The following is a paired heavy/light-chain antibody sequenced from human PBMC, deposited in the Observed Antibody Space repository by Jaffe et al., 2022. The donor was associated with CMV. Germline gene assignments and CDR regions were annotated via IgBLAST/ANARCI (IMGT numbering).Light chain of an antibody. CDR3: QHFNIWPPNQT. J-gene: IGKJ1*01. Sequence: EIVMTQSPATLSVAPGERVTLSCRASQSIGSNSVWYQQKPGQAPRLLIYGASTRATGIPARFSGSGSGTEFTLTISSLQSEDFALYYCQHFNIWPPNQTFGQGTKVEIK. CDR2: GAS. V-gene: IGKV3-15*01. CDR1: QSIGSN.
Heavy chain of an antibody. CDR3: VKDITGGGSSPFDY. J-gene: IGHJ4*02. Sequence: EVQLVESGGGLVQPGRSLRLSCAASGFTFDEYAMHWVRQAPGKGLEWVSGITWNSGNIGYADSVKGRFTISRDNAKNSLYLQMNSLRPEDTALYYCVKDITGGGSSPFDYWGQGTLVTVSS. D-gene: IGHD1-26*01. CDR1: GFTFDEYA. V-gene: IGHV3-9*01. CDR2: ITWNSGNI.